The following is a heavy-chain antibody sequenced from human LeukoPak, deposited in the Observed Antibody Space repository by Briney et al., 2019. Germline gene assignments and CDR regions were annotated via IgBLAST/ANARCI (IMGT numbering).Heavy chain of an antibody. CDR3: ARDTRGGGGAAFAF. D-gene: IGHD1-26*01. V-gene: IGHV1-2*02. Sequence: GASVKVSCKASGGTFSSYAISWVRQAPGQGLEWMGWINPNSGATYYAQNFQGRVTLTRDTSISTAYMELSSLRSDDTAVFYCARDTRGGGGAAFAFWGKGTLVTVSS. CDR2: INPNSGAT. CDR1: GGTFSSYA. J-gene: IGHJ4*02.